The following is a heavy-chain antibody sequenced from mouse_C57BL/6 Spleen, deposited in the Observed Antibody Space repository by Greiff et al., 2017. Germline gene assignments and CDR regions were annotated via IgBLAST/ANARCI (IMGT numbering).Heavy chain of an antibody. Sequence: VQLQQSGAVLARPGASVKMSCKTSGYTFTSYWMHWVKQRPGQGLEWIGAIYPGNSNTSYNEKFKGKAKLTAVTSASTAYMKLSSLTNEDSAVYYCTRVGDDSGVGCWGQGTPVTVS. CDR2: IYPGNSNT. V-gene: IGHV1-5*01. D-gene: IGHD1-3*01. CDR3: TRVGDDSGVGC. J-gene: IGHJ3*01. CDR1: GYTFTSYW.